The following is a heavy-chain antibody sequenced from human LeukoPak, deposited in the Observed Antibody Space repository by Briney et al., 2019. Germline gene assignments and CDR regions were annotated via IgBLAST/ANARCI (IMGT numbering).Heavy chain of an antibody. CDR2: INPNSGGT. Sequence: ASVKVSCKASGYTFTGYYMHWVRQAPGQVLEWMGWINPNSGGTNYAQKFQGRVTMTRDTSISTAYMELSRLRSDDTAVYYCARVRAANPNWFDPWGQGTLVTVSS. J-gene: IGHJ5*02. V-gene: IGHV1-2*02. D-gene: IGHD4/OR15-4a*01. CDR1: GYTFTGYY. CDR3: ARVRAANPNWFDP.